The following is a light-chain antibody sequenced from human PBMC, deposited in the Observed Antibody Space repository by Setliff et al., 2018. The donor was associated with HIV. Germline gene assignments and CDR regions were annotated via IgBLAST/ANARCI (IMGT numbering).Light chain of an antibody. J-gene: IGLJ1*01. CDR2: DVS. CDR3: SSFTSSNIYV. Sequence: QSALTQPASVSGSPGQSITISCTGTSIDIGGGHNYVSWYQQHPGKAPKLIIFDVSNRPSGVSDRFSGSKSGNTASLTISGLQAEDESNYYCSSFTSSNIYVFGTGTKVTVL. CDR1: SIDIGGGHNY. V-gene: IGLV2-14*03.